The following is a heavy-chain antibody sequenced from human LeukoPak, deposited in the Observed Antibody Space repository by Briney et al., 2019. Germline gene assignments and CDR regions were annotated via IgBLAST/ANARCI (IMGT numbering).Heavy chain of an antibody. Sequence: PGGSLRLSCAASGFTFSSYGMHWVRQAPGKGLEWVAVISYDGSNKYYADSVKGRFTISRDNSKNTLYLQMNSLRAEDTAVYYCTKSLSEFDYWGQGTLVTVSS. CDR1: GFTFSSYG. CDR2: ISYDGSNK. V-gene: IGHV3-30*18. CDR3: TKSLSEFDY. J-gene: IGHJ4*02.